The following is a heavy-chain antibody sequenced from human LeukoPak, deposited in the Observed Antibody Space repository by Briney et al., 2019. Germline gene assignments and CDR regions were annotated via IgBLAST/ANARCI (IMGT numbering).Heavy chain of an antibody. Sequence: GGSLSLSCVGSGFAFSHYEMNWVRQAPGRGLEWLSYISSRDNTIYYADSVKGRFTISRDNAKKSVSLQMNSLTVEDTAIYYCVRDILGYSDAFDLWGQGTMVTVSS. J-gene: IGHJ3*01. CDR2: ISSRDNTI. V-gene: IGHV3-48*03. D-gene: IGHD2-15*01. CDR1: GFAFSHYE. CDR3: VRDILGYSDAFDL.